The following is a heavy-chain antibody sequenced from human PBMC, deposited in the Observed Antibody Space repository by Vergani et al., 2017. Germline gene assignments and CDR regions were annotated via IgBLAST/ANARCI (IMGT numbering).Heavy chain of an antibody. D-gene: IGHD3-3*01. CDR3: ARVQELYDFWSGYRVRYYYYMDV. J-gene: IGHJ6*03. Sequence: QVQLQESGPGLVKPSQTLSLTCTVSGASINNDFYYWHWIRQPAGKGLEWIGRIYVSVITDYNSSLQSRVSMSVDTSKNQFPLTLTSVTAADTAVYYCARVQELYDFWSGYRVRYYYYMDVWGKGTTVTVSS. V-gene: IGHV4-61*02. CDR1: GASINNDFYY. CDR2: IYVSVIT.